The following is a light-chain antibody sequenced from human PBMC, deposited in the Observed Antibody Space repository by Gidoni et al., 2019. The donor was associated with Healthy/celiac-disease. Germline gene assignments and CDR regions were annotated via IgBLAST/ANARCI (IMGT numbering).Light chain of an antibody. CDR3: QAWDSSTDVV. Sequence: SYALTQPPSVSLSPGQTASIPCSGDKLGDKYACWYQQTPGQSPVLVIYQDSKLPSGIPERFSGSNSGNTATLTISGTQAMDEADYYCQAWDSSTDVVFGGGTKLTVL. J-gene: IGLJ2*01. CDR1: KLGDKY. CDR2: QDS. V-gene: IGLV3-1*01.